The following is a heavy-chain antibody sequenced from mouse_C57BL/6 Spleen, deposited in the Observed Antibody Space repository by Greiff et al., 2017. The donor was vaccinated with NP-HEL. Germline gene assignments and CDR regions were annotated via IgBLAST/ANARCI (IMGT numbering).Heavy chain of an antibody. D-gene: IGHD3-2*02. CDR1: GYAFSSSW. J-gene: IGHJ2*01. CDR2: IYPGDGDT. Sequence: VQLQQSGPELVKPGASVKISCKASGYAFSSSWMNWVKQRPGKGLEWIGRIYPGDGDTNYNGKFKGKATLTADKSSSTAYMQLSSLTSEDYAVYFCASQLRLPFDYWGQGTTLTVSS. CDR3: ASQLRLPFDY. V-gene: IGHV1-82*01.